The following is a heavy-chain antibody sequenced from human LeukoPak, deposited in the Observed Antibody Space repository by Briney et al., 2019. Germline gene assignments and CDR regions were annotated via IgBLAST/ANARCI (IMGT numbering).Heavy chain of an antibody. CDR3: AGLRKNGYFDL. J-gene: IGHJ2*01. CDR1: GGTFSSYA. CDR2: IIPICGIA. Sequence: SVKVSCKASGGTFSSYAISWVRQAPGQGLEWMGRIIPICGIANYAQKFQGRVTITADKSTSTAYMELSSLRSEDTAVYYCAGLRKNGYFDLWGRGTLVTVSS. V-gene: IGHV1-69*04.